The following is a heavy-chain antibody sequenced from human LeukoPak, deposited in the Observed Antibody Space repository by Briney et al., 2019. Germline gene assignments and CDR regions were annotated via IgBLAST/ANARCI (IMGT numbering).Heavy chain of an antibody. CDR2: IYYSGST. CDR3: ARLPVVTPGELDY. Sequence: SETLSLTCTVSGGSISSSSYYWGWIRQPPGKGLEWIGSIYYSGSTYYNPSLKSRVTISVDTSKNQFPLKLSSVTAADTAVYYCARLPVVTPGELDYWGQGTLVTVSS. J-gene: IGHJ4*02. D-gene: IGHD4-23*01. V-gene: IGHV4-39*01. CDR1: GGSISSSSYY.